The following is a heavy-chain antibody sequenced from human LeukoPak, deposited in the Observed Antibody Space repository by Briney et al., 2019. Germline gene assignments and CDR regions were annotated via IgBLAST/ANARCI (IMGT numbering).Heavy chain of an antibody. Sequence: ASVKVSCKASGGTFSSYAIGWVRQAPGQGLEWMGGIIPIFGTANYAQKFQGRVTITADESTSTAYMELSSLRSEDTAVYYCARDPQYGSGSYFDYWGQGTLVTVSS. CDR2: IIPIFGTA. V-gene: IGHV1-69*13. D-gene: IGHD3-10*01. CDR3: ARDPQYGSGSYFDY. CDR1: GGTFSSYA. J-gene: IGHJ4*02.